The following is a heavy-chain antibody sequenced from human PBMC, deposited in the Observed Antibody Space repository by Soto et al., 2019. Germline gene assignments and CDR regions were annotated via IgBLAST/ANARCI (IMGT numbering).Heavy chain of an antibody. Sequence: QVHLVESGGVVVQPGRALRLSCAASGFSFNTSGMHWVRQAPGKGLEWVAVIAFDGSQEFYGDSVRGRFTISRDNSKNTLFLQMKSLAPEATAVYYCATKVRVTNYLYYGMDVWGQGTTVTVSS. D-gene: IGHD2-21*02. CDR3: ATKVRVTNYLYYGMDV. J-gene: IGHJ6*02. CDR2: IAFDGSQE. V-gene: IGHV3-30*03. CDR1: GFSFNTSG.